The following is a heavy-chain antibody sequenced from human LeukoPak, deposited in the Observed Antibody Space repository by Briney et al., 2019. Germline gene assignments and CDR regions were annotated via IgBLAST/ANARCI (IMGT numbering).Heavy chain of an antibody. CDR2: ISSSSSTI. CDR1: GFTFSSYG. J-gene: IGHJ4*02. Sequence: GGSLRLSCAASGFTFSSYGMHWVRQAPGKGLEWVSYISSSSSTIYYADSVKGRFTISRDNAKTSLYLQMNSLRAEDTAVYYCARDVLGPSDYWGQGTLVTVSS. CDR3: ARDVLGPSDY. V-gene: IGHV3-48*04.